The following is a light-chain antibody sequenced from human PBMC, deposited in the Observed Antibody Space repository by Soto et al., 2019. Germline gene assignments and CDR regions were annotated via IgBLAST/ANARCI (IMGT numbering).Light chain of an antibody. Sequence: QSVLTQPPSASGTPGMRVTSSCSGSSSNIGSNTVNWYQQLSGTAPKLLIYANNQRPSGVPDRFSGSKSGTSASLAISGLQSEDEADYYCAAWDDSLHGVVFGGGTKLTVL. J-gene: IGLJ2*01. V-gene: IGLV1-44*01. CDR2: ANN. CDR3: AAWDDSLHGVV. CDR1: SSNIGSNT.